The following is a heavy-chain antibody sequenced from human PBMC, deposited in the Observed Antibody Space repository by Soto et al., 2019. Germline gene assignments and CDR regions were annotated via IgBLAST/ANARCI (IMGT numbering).Heavy chain of an antibody. CDR1: GGTFSSYT. CDR3: ARDHGGPTEN. J-gene: IGHJ4*02. CDR2: IIPVVDIA. V-gene: IGHV1-69*08. Sequence: QVHLVQSGAEVKQPGSSVKVSCKASGGTFSSYTINWVRQAPGQGLEWMGRIIPVVDIANYAQKFQGRVTITAGKSTSTAYMELSSLRSEDTAVYYCARDHGGPTENWGQGTLVTVSS.